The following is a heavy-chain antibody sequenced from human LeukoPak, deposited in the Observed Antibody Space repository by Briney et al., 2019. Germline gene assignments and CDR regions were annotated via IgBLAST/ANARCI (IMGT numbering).Heavy chain of an antibody. V-gene: IGHV1-69*05. J-gene: IGHJ4*02. CDR3: ATPRNYDISTRFFYFDY. Sequence: SVKVSCKASGGTFSSYAISWVRQAPGQGLEWMGRIIPIFGTANYAQKFQGRVTITTDESTSTAYMELSSLRSEDTAVYYCATPRNYDISTRFFYFDYWGQGTLVTVSS. CDR2: IIPIFGTA. CDR1: GGTFSSYA. D-gene: IGHD3-9*01.